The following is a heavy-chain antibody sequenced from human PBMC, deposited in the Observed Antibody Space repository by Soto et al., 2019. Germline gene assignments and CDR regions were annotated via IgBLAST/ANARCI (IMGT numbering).Heavy chain of an antibody. CDR1: GFTVSSNY. CDR3: ARDHIVVVPAAMSHYYYGMDV. CDR2: IYSGGST. V-gene: IGHV3-53*02. D-gene: IGHD2-2*01. J-gene: IGHJ6*02. Sequence: EVQLVETGGGLIQPGGSLRLSCAASGFTVSSNYMSWVRQAPGKGLEWVSVIYSGGSTYYADSVKGRFTISRDNSKNTLYLQMNSLRAEDTAVYYCARDHIVVVPAAMSHYYYGMDVWGQGTTVTVSS.